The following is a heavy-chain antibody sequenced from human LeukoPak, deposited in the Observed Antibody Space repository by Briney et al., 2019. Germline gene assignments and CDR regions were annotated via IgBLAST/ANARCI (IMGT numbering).Heavy chain of an antibody. CDR1: DDSITMYY. Sequence: SETLSLTCSVSDDSITMYYWTWIRQPPGKGLEWIGSIYHSGSTFYNPSLKSRVTISVDTSKNQFSLKLSSVTAADTAVYYCARVGKGYSYGYVFDYFDYWGQGTLVTVSS. CDR2: IYHSGST. J-gene: IGHJ4*02. V-gene: IGHV4-38-2*02. CDR3: ARVGKGYSYGYVFDYFDY. D-gene: IGHD5-18*01.